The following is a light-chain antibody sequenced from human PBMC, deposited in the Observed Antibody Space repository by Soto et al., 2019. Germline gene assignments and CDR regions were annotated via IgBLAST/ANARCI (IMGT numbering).Light chain of an antibody. J-gene: IGKJ5*01. CDR3: QQRSNWLT. CDR2: DAS. V-gene: IGKV3-11*01. CDR1: QSVSSY. Sequence: EIVLTQSPATLSLSPGERATLSCRASQSVSSYLAWYQQKPGQAPRLLIYDASNRATGIPARFSAGGSGTAFTLTISSLEPEDFAVYDCQQRSNWLTFGQGTRLEIK.